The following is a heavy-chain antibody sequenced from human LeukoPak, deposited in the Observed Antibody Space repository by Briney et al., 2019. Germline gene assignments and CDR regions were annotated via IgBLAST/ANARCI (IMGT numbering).Heavy chain of an antibody. Sequence: SETLSLTCTVSGGSISSGSYYWSWIRQPAGKGLEWIGRIYTSGSTNYNPSLKSRVTTSVDTSKNQFSLKLSSVTAADTAVYYCARDGSGYIRFPDYWGQGTLVTVSS. V-gene: IGHV4-61*02. CDR1: GGSISSGSYY. D-gene: IGHD3-3*01. CDR3: ARDGSGYIRFPDY. CDR2: IYTSGST. J-gene: IGHJ4*02.